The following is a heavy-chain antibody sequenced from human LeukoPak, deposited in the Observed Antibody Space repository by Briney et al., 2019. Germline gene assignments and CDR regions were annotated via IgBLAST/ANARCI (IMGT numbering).Heavy chain of an antibody. V-gene: IGHV3-30*02. CDR2: IRYDGSNK. CDR3: AKDFSVYYYDSRVLDY. D-gene: IGHD3-22*01. CDR1: GFTLSSYW. J-gene: IGHJ4*02. Sequence: GGSLRLSCAASGFTLSSYWMSWVRQAPGKGLEWVAFIRYDGSNKYYADSVKGRFTISRDNSKKTLYLQMNSLRPEDTTVYYCAKDFSVYYYDSRVLDYWGQGTLVTVSS.